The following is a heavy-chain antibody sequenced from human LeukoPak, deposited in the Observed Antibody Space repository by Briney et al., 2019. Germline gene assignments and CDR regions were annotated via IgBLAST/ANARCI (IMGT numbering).Heavy chain of an antibody. CDR2: INHSGST. CDR1: GGSFSGYY. D-gene: IGHD2-2*01. V-gene: IGHV4-34*01. J-gene: IGHJ6*03. Sequence: SETLSLTCAVYGGSFSGYYWSWIRQPPGKGLEWIGEINHSGSTNYNPSLKSRVTISVDTSKNQFSLKLSSVTAADTAVYYCARGRGRYCSSTSCYYYYYMDVWGKGTTVTISS. CDR3: ARGRGRYCSSTSCYYYYYMDV.